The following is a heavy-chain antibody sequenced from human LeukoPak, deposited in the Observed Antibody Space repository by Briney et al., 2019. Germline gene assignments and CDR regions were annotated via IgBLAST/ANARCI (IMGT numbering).Heavy chain of an antibody. CDR1: GFTFSSYE. J-gene: IGHJ3*02. D-gene: IGHD3-22*01. CDR2: ISGSGGST. V-gene: IGHV3-23*01. Sequence: GGSLRLSCAASGFTFSSYEMNWVRQAPGKGLEWVSAISGSGGSTYYADSVKGRFTISRDNSKNALYLQMNSLRAEDTAVYYCARESQSAYYFDSSAYEDAFDIWGQGTMVTVSS. CDR3: ARESQSAYYFDSSAYEDAFDI.